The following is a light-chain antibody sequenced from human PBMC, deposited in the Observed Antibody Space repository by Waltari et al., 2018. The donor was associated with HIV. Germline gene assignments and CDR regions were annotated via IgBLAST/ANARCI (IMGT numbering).Light chain of an antibody. J-gene: IGKJ2*01. CDR3: QQTYSNPST. CDR2: AAS. Sequence: DIQMTQSPSSLSASVGDRVTITCRANQSIGNYLNWYQQKLGKAPKLLIYAASSLQTGFPSRFSARGSGTAFALIITSLQPEDFATYHCQQTYSNPSTFGQGTKLDI. V-gene: IGKV1-39*01. CDR1: QSIGNY.